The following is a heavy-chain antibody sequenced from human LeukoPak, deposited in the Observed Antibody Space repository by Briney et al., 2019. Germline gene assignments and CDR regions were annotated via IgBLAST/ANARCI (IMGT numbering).Heavy chain of an antibody. D-gene: IGHD6-25*01. CDR2: IYTSGST. CDR1: GGSISSYY. Sequence: SETLPLTCTVSGGSISSYYWSWIRQPPGKGLEWIGYIYTSGSTNYNPSLKSRVTISVDTSKNQFSLKLSSVTAADTAVYYCARQRSEGFDPWGQGTLVTVSS. CDR3: ARQRSEGFDP. V-gene: IGHV4-4*09. J-gene: IGHJ5*02.